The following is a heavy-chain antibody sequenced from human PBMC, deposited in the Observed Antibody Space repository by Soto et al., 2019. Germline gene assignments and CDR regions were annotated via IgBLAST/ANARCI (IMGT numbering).Heavy chain of an antibody. CDR2: IYYTGST. D-gene: IGHD3-22*01. CDR1: GGSISNFY. CDR3: ARLFGGYVEY. Sequence: QVQLQESGPGLVKPSETLSLTCTVSGGSISNFYWSWFRQPPGKGLKWIGYIYYTGSTNYNPSLKSRVTISVDTSKNQFSLKVNSVTAADTVVYYCARLFGGYVEYWGQGTLVTVSS. J-gene: IGHJ4*02. V-gene: IGHV4-59*08.